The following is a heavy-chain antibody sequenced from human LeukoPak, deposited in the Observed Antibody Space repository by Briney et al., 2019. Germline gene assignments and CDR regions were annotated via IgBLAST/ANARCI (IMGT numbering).Heavy chain of an antibody. D-gene: IGHD3-10*01. J-gene: IGHJ4*02. CDR1: GYTFTGNY. CDR3: ARFGGSGSYYNKRGGRFDY. CDR2: ILPDSGGT. Sequence: ASVKVSCKASGYTFTGNYMHWVRQAPGQGLEWIGWILPDSGGTKYAQNFQGRVTMTRDTSIITAYMELTGLRPDDTAVYYCARFGGSGSYYNKRGGRFDYWGQGTLATVSS. V-gene: IGHV1-2*02.